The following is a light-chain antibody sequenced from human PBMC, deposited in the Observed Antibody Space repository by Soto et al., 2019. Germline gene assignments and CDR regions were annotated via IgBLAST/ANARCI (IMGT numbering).Light chain of an antibody. CDR3: SSYTSSSTLV. CDR2: DVS. CDR1: SSYVGGYNY. J-gene: IGLJ1*01. V-gene: IGLV2-14*01. Sequence: QSVLAQPASVSGSPGQSITISCTGTSSYVGGYNYVSWYQQHPGKAPKLMIYDVSNRPSGVYNRFSASKSGNTASLTISGLQAEDEADYYCSSYTSSSTLVFGTGTKVTVL.